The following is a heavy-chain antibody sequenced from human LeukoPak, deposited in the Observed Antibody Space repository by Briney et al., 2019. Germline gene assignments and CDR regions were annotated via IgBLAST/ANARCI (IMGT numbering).Heavy chain of an antibody. V-gene: IGHV4-31*03. CDR1: GGSISSSSDY. CDR2: IYYSGST. CDR3: ARDRKAAAGTSDAFDI. J-gene: IGHJ3*02. Sequence: SETLSLTCTVSGGSISSSSDYWRWIRQHPGKGLEWIGYIYYSGSTYYNPSLKSRVTISVDTSKNQFSLKLSSVTAADTAVYYCARDRKAAAGTSDAFDIWGQGTMVTASS. D-gene: IGHD6-13*01.